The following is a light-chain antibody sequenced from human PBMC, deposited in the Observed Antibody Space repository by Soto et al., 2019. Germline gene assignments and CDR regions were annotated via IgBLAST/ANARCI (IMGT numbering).Light chain of an antibody. CDR2: DAS. J-gene: IGKJ1*01. V-gene: IGKV3-11*01. CDR3: QERSNWSGR. Sequence: EIVLTQSPDTLSLSPGERPTLSCRASQRVSGYLAWFQQKPGQPPRLLIYDASSRATGIRARFSGGGSGTEFALTISRLEPEDLAVYYCQERSNWSGRFGQGTNGEIE. CDR1: QRVSGY.